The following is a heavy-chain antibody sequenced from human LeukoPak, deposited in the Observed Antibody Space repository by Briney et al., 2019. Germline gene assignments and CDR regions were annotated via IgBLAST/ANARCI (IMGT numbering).Heavy chain of an antibody. CDR2: IYSSGSP. CDR3: ARGGLGNCSSASCPPYYYGMDV. CDR1: GFTVSSNY. V-gene: IGHV3-66*02. J-gene: IGHJ6*02. Sequence: GGSLRLSCAASGFTVSSNYMSWVRQAPGKGLEWVSDIYSSGSPYYADSVKGRFTISRDNSKNTLYLQMNSLRAEDTAVYYCARGGLGNCSSASCPPYYYGMDVWGQGTTVTVSS. D-gene: IGHD2-2*01.